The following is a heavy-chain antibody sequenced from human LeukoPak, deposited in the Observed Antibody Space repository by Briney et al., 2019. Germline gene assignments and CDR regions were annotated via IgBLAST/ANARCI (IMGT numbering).Heavy chain of an antibody. D-gene: IGHD6-13*01. CDR1: GLSFSSYG. V-gene: IGHV3-48*04. CDR2: ISSSGSTI. J-gene: IGHJ4*02. Sequence: PGGSLRLSCAASGLSFSSYGMHWVRQAPGKGLEWVSYISSSGSTIYYADSVKGRFTISRDNAKNSLYLQMNSLRAEDTAVYYCARDQGSSWYGPHTAIIYWGQGTLVTVSS. CDR3: ARDQGSSWYGPHTAIIY.